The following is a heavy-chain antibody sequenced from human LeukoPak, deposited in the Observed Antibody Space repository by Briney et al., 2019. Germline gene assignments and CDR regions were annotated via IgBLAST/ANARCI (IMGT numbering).Heavy chain of an antibody. V-gene: IGHV4-34*01. D-gene: IGHD3-10*01. CDR3: ARLVRGYYGSGSYYKNTYYYYYMDV. CDR1: GGSFSGYY. CDR2: INHSGST. J-gene: IGHJ6*03. Sequence: ETSETLSLTCAVYGGSFSGYYWSWIRQPPGKGLEWIGEINHSGSTNYNPSLKSRVTISVDTSKNQFSLKLSSVTAADTAVYYCARLVRGYYGSGSYYKNTYYYYYMDVWGKGTTVTISS.